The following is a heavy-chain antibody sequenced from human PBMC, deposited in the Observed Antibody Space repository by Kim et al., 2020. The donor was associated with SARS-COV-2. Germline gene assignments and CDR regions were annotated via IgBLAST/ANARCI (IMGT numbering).Heavy chain of an antibody. CDR3: ARTGSGSPLYYYYGMDV. CDR2: INHSGST. V-gene: IGHV4-34*01. CDR1: GGSFSGYY. Sequence: SETLSLTCAVYGGSFSGYYWSWIRQPPGKGLEWIGEINHSGSTNYNPSLKSRVTISVDTSKNQFSLKLSSVTAADTAVYYCARTGSGSPLYYYYGMDVWGQGTTVTVSS. D-gene: IGHD3-10*01. J-gene: IGHJ6*02.